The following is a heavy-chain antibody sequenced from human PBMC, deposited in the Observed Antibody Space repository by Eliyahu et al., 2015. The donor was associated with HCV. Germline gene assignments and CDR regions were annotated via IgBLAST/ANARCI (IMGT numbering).Heavy chain of an antibody. CDR1: GGXIXSYY. V-gene: IGHV4-4*07. CDR3: ARDSSGWFYYYYYGMDV. CDR2: IXTSGST. D-gene: IGHD6-19*01. J-gene: IGHJ6*04. Sequence: QVQLQESGPGLVKPSETLSLTCTVSGGXIXSYYXSWIRQPAGKGLEWIGRIXTSGSTNYNPXLKSRVTMSVDTSKNQFSLKLSSVTAADTAVYYCARDSSGWFYYYYYGMDVWGKGTTVTVSS.